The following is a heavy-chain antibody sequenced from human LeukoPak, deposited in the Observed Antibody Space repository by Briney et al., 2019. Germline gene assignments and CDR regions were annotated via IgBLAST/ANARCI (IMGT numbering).Heavy chain of an antibody. CDR3: ARDQRIGDSVPHPLI. J-gene: IGHJ4*02. CDR1: GGTFSSYA. V-gene: IGHV1-69*05. Sequence: SVKVSCKASGGTFSSYAISWVRQAPGQGLEWMGRIIPIFGTANYARKFQGRVTITTDESTSTAYMELSSLRSEDTAVYYCARDQRIGDSVPHPLIWGRGTLVTVSS. CDR2: IIPIFGTA. D-gene: IGHD4-17*01.